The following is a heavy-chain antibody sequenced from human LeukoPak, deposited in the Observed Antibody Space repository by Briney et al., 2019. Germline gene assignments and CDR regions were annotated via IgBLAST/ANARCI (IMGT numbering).Heavy chain of an antibody. CDR2: INSDGSST. V-gene: IGHV3-74*01. CDR1: GFTFSSYW. Sequence: GSLRLSCAASGFTFSSYWMHWVRQAPGKGLVWVSRINSDGSSTSYADSVKGRFTISRDNAKNTLYLQMNSLRAEDTAVYYCARRGIAAAERGFDPWGQGTLVTVSS. CDR3: ARRGIAAAERGFDP. D-gene: IGHD6-13*01. J-gene: IGHJ5*02.